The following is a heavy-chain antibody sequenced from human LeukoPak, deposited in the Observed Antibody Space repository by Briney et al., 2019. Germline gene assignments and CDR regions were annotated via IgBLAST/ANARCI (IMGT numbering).Heavy chain of an antibody. J-gene: IGHJ4*02. CDR3: ARVTSASIDY. D-gene: IGHD1-26*01. V-gene: IGHV7-4-1*02. Sequence: ASVKVSCKASGYTFTSYAINWVRQAPGQGLEWMGWTNTNTGNPTYAQGFTGRFVFSLDTSVSTAYLQINSLKSEDTALYYCARVTSASIDYWGQGTLVTVSS. CDR2: TNTNTGNP. CDR1: GYTFTSYA.